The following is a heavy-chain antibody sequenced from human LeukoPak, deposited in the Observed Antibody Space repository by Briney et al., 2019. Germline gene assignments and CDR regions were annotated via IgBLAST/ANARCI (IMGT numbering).Heavy chain of an antibody. V-gene: IGHV1-46*01. CDR2: INPSGGST. D-gene: IGHD1-14*01. CDR1: GYTFANYY. J-gene: IGHJ3*02. Sequence: ASVKVSCKTSGYTFANYYMHWVRQAPGQGLEWMGIINPSGGSTSYAQKFQGRVTMTRDTSTSTVYMELSSLRSEDTAVYYCARRWPTGAFDIWGQGTMVTVSS. CDR3: ARRWPTGAFDI.